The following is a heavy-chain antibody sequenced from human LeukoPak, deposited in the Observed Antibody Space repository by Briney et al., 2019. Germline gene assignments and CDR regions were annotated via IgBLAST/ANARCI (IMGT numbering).Heavy chain of an antibody. V-gene: IGHV3-21*01. CDR1: GFTFSSYT. J-gene: IGHJ4*02. Sequence: PGGPLRRSCAASGFTFSSYTMSCVRQAPGEALEWVSSLSSSTTYIQYAGSVKGRLAISRDNAKNSLYLQMNSLRAEDTAVYYCARDPPYCSSTSCYFDSWGQGTLVTVSS. CDR3: ARDPPYCSSTSCYFDS. D-gene: IGHD2-2*01. CDR2: LSSSTTYI.